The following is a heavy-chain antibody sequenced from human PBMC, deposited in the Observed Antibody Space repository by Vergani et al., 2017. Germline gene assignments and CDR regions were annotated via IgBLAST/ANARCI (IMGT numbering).Heavy chain of an antibody. D-gene: IGHD2-15*01. Sequence: QVQLQQWGAGLLKPSETLSLTCAVYGGSFSGYYWSWIRQPPGKGLEWIGEINHSVSTNYNPSLKSRVTLSVDTSTNQFSLKLSSVTAADTAVYYCERGPRVVVVAATRHRPFHPWGQGTLVTVAA. J-gene: IGHJ5*02. CDR2: INHSVST. CDR1: GGSFSGYY. V-gene: IGHV4-34*01. CDR3: ERGPRVVVVAATRHRPFHP.